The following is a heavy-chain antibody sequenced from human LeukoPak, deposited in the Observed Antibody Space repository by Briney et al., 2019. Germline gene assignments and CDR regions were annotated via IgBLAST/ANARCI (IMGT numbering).Heavy chain of an antibody. CDR3: ARDQGEIAARSPGHFDY. Sequence: ASVKVSCKASGYTFTSYGISWVRQAPGQGLEWMGWISAYNGNTNYAQKLQGRVTMTTDTSTSTAYMELRSLRSDDTAVYYCARDQGEIAARSPGHFDYWGQGTLVTVSS. D-gene: IGHD6-6*01. J-gene: IGHJ4*02. CDR2: ISAYNGNT. CDR1: GYTFTSYG. V-gene: IGHV1-18*01.